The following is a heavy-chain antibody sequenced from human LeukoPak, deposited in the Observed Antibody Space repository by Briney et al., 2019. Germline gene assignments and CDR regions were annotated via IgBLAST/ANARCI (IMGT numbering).Heavy chain of an antibody. CDR2: ISSSSSYI. D-gene: IGHD4-17*01. J-gene: IGHJ3*02. Sequence: GGSLRLSCAASGFTFSSYCMNWVRQAPGKGLEWVSSISSSSSYIYYADSVKGRFTISRDNAKNSLYLQMNSLRAEDTAVYYCARDPRDYGDSGGGAFDIWGQGTMVTVSS. CDR3: ARDPRDYGDSGGGAFDI. V-gene: IGHV3-21*01. CDR1: GFTFSSYC.